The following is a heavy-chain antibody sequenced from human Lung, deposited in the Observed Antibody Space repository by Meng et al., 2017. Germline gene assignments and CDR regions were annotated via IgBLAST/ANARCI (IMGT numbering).Heavy chain of an antibody. CDR2: IFHSGST. CDR3: ARFDISSSGRGDY. J-gene: IGHJ4*02. V-gene: IGHV4-4*02. D-gene: IGHD1-26*01. Sequence: QVQLRDTGPGPGKPSGTLSLTCAVSGGSITSSTWGSWVRQTPGKGLEWFGEIFHSGSTNYNPPLESRVTISVDKSKNQFSLKVYSVTAADTATYYCARFDISSSGRGDYWGQGILVTVSS. CDR1: GGSITSSTW.